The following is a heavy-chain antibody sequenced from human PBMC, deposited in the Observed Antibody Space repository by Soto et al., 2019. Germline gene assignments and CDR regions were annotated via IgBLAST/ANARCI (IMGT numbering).Heavy chain of an antibody. CDR2: ISYDGSNK. CDR3: ARDSYLNFIQVDY. J-gene: IGHJ4*02. V-gene: IGHV3-30-3*01. Sequence: QVQLVESGGGVVQPGRSLRLSCAASGFTFSSYAMHWVRQAAGKGLEWVAVISYDGSNKYYADSVKGRFTISRDNSKNTLYLQMISLRAVDTAVYYCARDSYLNFIQVDYCGQGTLVTVSS. CDR1: GFTFSSYA. D-gene: IGHD1-7*01.